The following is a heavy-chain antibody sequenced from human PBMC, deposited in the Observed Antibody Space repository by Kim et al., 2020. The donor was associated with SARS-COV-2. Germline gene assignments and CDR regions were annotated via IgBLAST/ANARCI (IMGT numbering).Heavy chain of an antibody. CDR3: AREAPIFGVVIISGMDV. D-gene: IGHD3-3*01. J-gene: IGHJ6*02. Sequence: GGSLRLSCAASGFTFSSYEMNWVRQAPGKGLEWVSYISSSGSTIYYADSVKGRFTISRDNAKNSLYLQMNSLRAEDTAVYYCAREAPIFGVVIISGMDVWGQGTTVTVSS. CDR1: GFTFSSYE. V-gene: IGHV3-48*03. CDR2: ISSSGSTI.